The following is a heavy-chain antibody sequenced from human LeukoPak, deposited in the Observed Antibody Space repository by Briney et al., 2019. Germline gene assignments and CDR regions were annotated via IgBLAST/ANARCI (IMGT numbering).Heavy chain of an antibody. J-gene: IGHJ6*02. CDR3: ARVHSIEYSSSPVYYYYGMDV. D-gene: IGHD6-6*01. CDR1: GFTFSSYA. Sequence: GVSLRLSCAASGFTFSSYAMHWVRQAPGKGLEWVAVISYDGSNKYYADSVKGRFTISRDNSKNTLYLQMNSLRAEDTAVYYCARVHSIEYSSSPVYYYYGMDVWGQGTTVTVSS. V-gene: IGHV3-30-3*01. CDR2: ISYDGSNK.